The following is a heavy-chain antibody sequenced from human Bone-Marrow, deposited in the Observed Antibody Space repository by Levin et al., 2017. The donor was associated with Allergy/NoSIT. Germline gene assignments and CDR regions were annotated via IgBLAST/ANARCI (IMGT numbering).Heavy chain of an antibody. J-gene: IGHJ4*02. CDR3: AKYSTTDCSSSSCYAIGYSGYDR. Sequence: KSSETLSLTCIVSGDSISRGHYYWSWIRQPPGKGLEWIGYIYYSGSTYYNPSLKSRVNISIDTSENRFSLKLRSVTPADSAVYYCAKYSTTDCSSSSCYAIGYSGYDRWGQGTLVTVAS. V-gene: IGHV4-30-4*01. D-gene: IGHD5-12*01. CDR2: IYYSGST. CDR1: GDSISRGHYY.